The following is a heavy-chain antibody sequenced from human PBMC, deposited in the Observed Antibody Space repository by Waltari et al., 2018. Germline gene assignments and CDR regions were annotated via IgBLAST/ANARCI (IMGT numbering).Heavy chain of an antibody. CDR2: IYSGGST. V-gene: IGHV3-23*03. Sequence: EVQLLESGGGLVQPGGSLRLSCAASGFTFSSYAMSWVRQAPGKGLEWVSVIYSGGSTYYADSVKGRLTISRDNSKNTLYLQMNSLRAEDTAVYYCAKDTSGYYYGSGSYYVHWGQGTLVTVSS. D-gene: IGHD3-10*01. J-gene: IGHJ4*02. CDR3: AKDTSGYYYGSGSYYVH. CDR1: GFTFSSYA.